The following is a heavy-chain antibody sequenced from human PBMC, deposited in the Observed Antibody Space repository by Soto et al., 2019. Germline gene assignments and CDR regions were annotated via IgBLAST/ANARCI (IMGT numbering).Heavy chain of an antibody. CDR3: ARLSPGEMATIYFDY. D-gene: IGHD5-12*01. J-gene: IGHJ4*02. CDR1: GGTFSSYA. CDR2: IIPIFGTA. V-gene: IGHV1-69*12. Sequence: QVQLVQSGAEVKKPGSSVKVSCKASGGTFSSYAISWVRQAPGQGLEWMGGIIPIFGTANYAQKFQGRVTITADESTSPAYMELSSLRSEDTAVYYCARLSPGEMATIYFDYWGQGTLVTVSS.